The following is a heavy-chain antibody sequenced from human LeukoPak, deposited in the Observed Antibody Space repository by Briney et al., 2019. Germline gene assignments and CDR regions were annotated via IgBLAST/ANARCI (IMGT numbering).Heavy chain of an antibody. J-gene: IGHJ4*02. D-gene: IGHD2-2*01. CDR2: ISGNNDNP. V-gene: IGHV1-18*01. Sequence: ASVKVSCKTSGYTFSNFGINWVRQAPGQGLEWMGWISGNNDNPNYGQKFQGRCTVTTDSSTSTAYMELRNLTFDDTAVYYCARDGTSTDDYWGQGTLVTVSS. CDR3: ARDGTSTDDY. CDR1: GYTFSNFG.